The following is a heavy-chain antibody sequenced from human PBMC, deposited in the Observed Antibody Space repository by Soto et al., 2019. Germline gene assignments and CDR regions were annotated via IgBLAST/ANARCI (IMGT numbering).Heavy chain of an antibody. Sequence: SLKVSCKASGYTFTSYGISWVRQAPGQGLEWMGWISAYNGNTNYAQKLQGRVTMTTDTSTSTAYMELRSLRSDDTAVYYCARDFSCSVNRRPLCASDYRGQGSRVIVSS. CDR2: ISAYNGNT. D-gene: IGHD2-2*01. CDR3: ARDFSCSVNRRPLCASDY. CDR1: GYTFTSYG. V-gene: IGHV1-18*01. J-gene: IGHJ4*02.